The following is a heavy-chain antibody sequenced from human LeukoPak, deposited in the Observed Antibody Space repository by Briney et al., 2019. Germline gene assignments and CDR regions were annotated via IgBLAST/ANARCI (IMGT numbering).Heavy chain of an antibody. V-gene: IGHV1-46*01. CDR2: INPSGGST. J-gene: IGHJ4*02. Sequence: GASVKVSCKASGYTFTSYYMHWVRQAPGQGLEWMGIINPSGGSTSYAQKFQSRVTMTRDTSTSTVYMELSSLRSEDTAVCYCASGFCSSTSCCTLDYWGQGTLVTVSS. D-gene: IGHD2-2*02. CDR3: ASGFCSSTSCCTLDY. CDR1: GYTFTSYY.